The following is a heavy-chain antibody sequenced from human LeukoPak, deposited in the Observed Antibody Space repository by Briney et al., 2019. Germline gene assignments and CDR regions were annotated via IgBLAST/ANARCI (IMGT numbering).Heavy chain of an antibody. D-gene: IGHD5-18*01. CDR2: ISSSGSTI. CDR1: GFTFSSYA. CDR3: AREKGQLWLSYYYYYMDV. V-gene: IGHV3-48*03. J-gene: IGHJ6*03. Sequence: GGSLRLSWAASGFTFSSYAMHWIRQAAGKGLEWASYISSSGSTIYYADSVKGRFTISRDNAKNSLYLQMNSLRAEDTAVYYCAREKGQLWLSYYYYYMDVWGKGTTVTVSS.